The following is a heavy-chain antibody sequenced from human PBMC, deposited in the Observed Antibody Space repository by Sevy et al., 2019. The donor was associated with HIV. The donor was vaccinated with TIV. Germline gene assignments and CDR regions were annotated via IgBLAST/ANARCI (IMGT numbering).Heavy chain of an antibody. D-gene: IGHD3-10*01. V-gene: IGHV3-7*01. CDR2: IKGDGSEK. J-gene: IGHJ4*02. CDR3: VRAGAFGTYDS. CDR1: GFNFNKYG. Sequence: GGSPRLSCAASGFNFNKYGMRWVRQAPGKGLEYVASIKGDGSEKYYMDSVKGRFTISRDNAENSVYLQMNSLRAEDTAVYHCVRAGAFGTYDSWGQGTLVTVSS.